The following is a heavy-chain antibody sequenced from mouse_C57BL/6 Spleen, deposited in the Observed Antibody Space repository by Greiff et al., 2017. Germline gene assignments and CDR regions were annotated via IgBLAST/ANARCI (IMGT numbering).Heavy chain of an antibody. CDR2: LYPGDGDT. CDR3: ARAGDYYGSRGSFDY. D-gene: IGHD1-1*01. CDR1: GYAFSSSW. V-gene: IGHV1-82*01. J-gene: IGHJ2*01. Sequence: QVQLQQSGPELVKPGASVKISCKASGYAFSSSWMNWVKQRPGQGLEWIGRLYPGDGDTNYNGKFQGKATLTAGKSSRTAYMQLSSLTSEDSAVYFCARAGDYYGSRGSFDYWGQGTTLTVSS.